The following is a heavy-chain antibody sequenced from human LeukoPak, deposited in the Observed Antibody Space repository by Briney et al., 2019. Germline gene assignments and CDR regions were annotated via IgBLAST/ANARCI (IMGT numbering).Heavy chain of an antibody. Sequence: GGSLRFSCAASGFTFSSYSMNWVRQTPGKGLEWVSAISGSGGSTYYADSVKGRFTISRDNSKNTLYLQMNSLRAEDTAVYYCAKATGSYYVPTDGDFDYWGQGTLVTVSS. CDR2: ISGSGGST. J-gene: IGHJ4*02. D-gene: IGHD1-26*01. CDR1: GFTFSSYS. V-gene: IGHV3-23*01. CDR3: AKATGSYYVPTDGDFDY.